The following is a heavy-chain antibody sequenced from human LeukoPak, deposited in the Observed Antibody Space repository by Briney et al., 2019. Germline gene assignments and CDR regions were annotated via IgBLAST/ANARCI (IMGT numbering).Heavy chain of an antibody. V-gene: IGHV5-51*01. Sequence: LGDSLKISCKGSEYSFTSYWIGWVRQMPGKGLEWMGIIYPGDSDNRYSPSFQGQVTITADKSISTAYLQWSSLKASDTAMYYCARLEQQPPLIWFDPWGQGTLVTVSS. CDR3: ARLEQQPPLIWFDP. J-gene: IGHJ5*02. CDR1: EYSFTSYW. D-gene: IGHD6-13*01. CDR2: IYPGDSDN.